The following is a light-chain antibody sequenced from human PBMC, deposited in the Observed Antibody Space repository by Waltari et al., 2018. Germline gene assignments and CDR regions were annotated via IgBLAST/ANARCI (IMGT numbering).Light chain of an antibody. CDR3: QAYDTSLSVV. CDR2: GVN. J-gene: IGLJ2*01. CDR1: GSNIGAYD. V-gene: IGLV1-40*01. Sequence: QSVLTQPPSVSGAPGQRVTLSCTGSGSNIGAYDVHWYQHRPGKAPPLLIYGVNNRPSGVPDRFFDSKSGTSASLAITSLRAEDEGVYYCQAYDTSLSVVFGGGTKLTVL.